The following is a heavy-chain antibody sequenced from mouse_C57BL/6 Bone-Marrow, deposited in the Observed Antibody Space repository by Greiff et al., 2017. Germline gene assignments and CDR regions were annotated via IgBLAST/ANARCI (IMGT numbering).Heavy chain of an antibody. J-gene: IGHJ2*01. D-gene: IGHD4-1*01. Sequence: QVQLQQSGPGLVQPSQSLSITCTVSGFSLTSYGVHWVRQSPGKGLEWLGVIWRGGSTDYNAAFISRLSISKDNSKRQVFFKMNSLQADDTAIYFCARNYGANWDFFDYWGQGTTLTVSS. V-gene: IGHV2-2*01. CDR1: GFSLTSYG. CDR2: IWRGGST. CDR3: ARNYGANWDFFDY.